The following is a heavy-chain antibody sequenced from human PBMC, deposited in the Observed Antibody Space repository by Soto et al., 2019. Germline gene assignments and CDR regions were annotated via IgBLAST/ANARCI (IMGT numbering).Heavy chain of an antibody. J-gene: IGHJ3*02. Sequence: SETLSLTCTVSGGSISSYYWSWIRQPPGKGLEWIGYIYYSGSTNYNPSLKSRVTISVDTSKNQFSLKLSSVTAADTAVYYCARSYDRYGPRFLEQQLVRRVWGDAFDIWGQGTMVTVSS. V-gene: IGHV4-59*01. D-gene: IGHD6-13*01. CDR1: GGSISSYY. CDR3: ARSYDRYGPRFLEQQLVRRVWGDAFDI. CDR2: IYYSGST.